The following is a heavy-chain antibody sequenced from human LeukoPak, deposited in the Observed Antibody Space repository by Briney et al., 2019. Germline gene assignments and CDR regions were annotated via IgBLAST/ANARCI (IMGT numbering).Heavy chain of an antibody. CDR3: ARALAGYLDY. CDR2: IYSGGST. J-gene: IGHJ4*02. CDR1: GFTVSSNY. D-gene: IGHD3-9*01. Sequence: GGSLRLSCAASGFTVSSNYMSWVRQAPGRGLEWVSVIYSGGSTYYADSVKGRFTISRDNSKNTLYLQMNSLRAEDTAVYYCARALAGYLDYWGQGTLVTVSS. V-gene: IGHV3-53*01.